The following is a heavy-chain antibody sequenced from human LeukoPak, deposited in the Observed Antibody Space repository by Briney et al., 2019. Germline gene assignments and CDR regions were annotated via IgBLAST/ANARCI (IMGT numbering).Heavy chain of an antibody. J-gene: IGHJ4*02. CDR3: ARESEKTPFGRQWELRI. Sequence: GASVKVSCKASGYTFTSYGISWVRQAPGQGLEWMGWISAYNGNTNYAQKLQGRVTMTTDTSTSTAYMELRSLRSDDTAVYYCARESEKTPFGRQWELRIWGQGTLVTVSS. CDR2: ISAYNGNT. CDR1: GYTFTSYG. V-gene: IGHV1-18*01. D-gene: IGHD1-26*01.